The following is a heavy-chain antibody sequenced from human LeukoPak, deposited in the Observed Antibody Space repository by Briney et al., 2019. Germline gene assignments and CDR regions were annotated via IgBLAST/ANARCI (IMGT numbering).Heavy chain of an antibody. CDR2: IYYSGST. Sequence: SETLSLTCTVSGGSISSSSYYWGWIRPPPGKGLEWIGSIYYSGSTYYNPSLKSRVTISVDTSKNQFSLKLSSVTAADTAVYYCARDGYYYGSGSYYSPGSYYYYYMDVWGKGTTVTVSS. D-gene: IGHD3-10*01. CDR3: ARDGYYYGSGSYYSPGSYYYYYMDV. CDR1: GGSISSSSYY. J-gene: IGHJ6*03. V-gene: IGHV4-39*02.